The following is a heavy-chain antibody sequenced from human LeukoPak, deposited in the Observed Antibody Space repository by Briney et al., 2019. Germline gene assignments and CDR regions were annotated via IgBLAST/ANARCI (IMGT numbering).Heavy chain of an antibody. D-gene: IGHD4-11*01. CDR2: ISGSGGTT. Sequence: GGSLRLSCAASGFTFSSYAMSWVRQAPGKGLEWVSGISGSGGTTYYADSVKGRFTISRDNPKNTLYLQMNSLRAEDTAVYYCAKGSPNSSNRFDYWGQGTLVTVSS. CDR1: GFTFSSYA. V-gene: IGHV3-23*01. CDR3: AKGSPNSSNRFDY. J-gene: IGHJ4*02.